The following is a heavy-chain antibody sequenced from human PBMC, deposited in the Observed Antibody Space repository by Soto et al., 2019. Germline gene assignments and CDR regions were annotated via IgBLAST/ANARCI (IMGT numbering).Heavy chain of an antibody. V-gene: IGHV1-18*01. J-gene: IGHJ5*02. CDR3: ARDGSIAVAGTWFDP. D-gene: IGHD6-19*01. CDR2: ISAYNGNT. Sequence: ASVKVSCKASGYTFTSYGISWVRQAPGQGLEWMGWISAYNGNTNYAQKLQGRVTMTTDTSTSTAYMELRSLRSDDTAVYYCARDGSIAVAGTWFDPWGQGTLVTVSS. CDR1: GYTFTSYG.